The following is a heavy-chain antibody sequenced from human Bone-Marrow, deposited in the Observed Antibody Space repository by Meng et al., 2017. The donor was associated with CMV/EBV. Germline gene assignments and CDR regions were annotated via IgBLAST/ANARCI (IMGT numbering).Heavy chain of an antibody. CDR1: GYTCTSYG. D-gene: IGHD3-22*01. J-gene: IGHJ4*02. CDR3: AVTYYYVSSGYYSFDY. CDR2: ISPYNSNT. Sequence: VQSGAEGTKLVAPVKVSCKASGYTCTSYGISWVRQAPGQGLAWMGWISPYNSNTNYAQKLQGRVTMTRDTSKSTAYMEMRSLRSDDTAVYYCAVTYYYVSSGYYSFDYWGQGTLVTVSS. V-gene: IGHV1-18*01.